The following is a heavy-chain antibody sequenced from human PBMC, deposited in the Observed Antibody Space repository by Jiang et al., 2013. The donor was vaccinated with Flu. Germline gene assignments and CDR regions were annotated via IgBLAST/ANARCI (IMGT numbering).Heavy chain of an antibody. V-gene: IGHV4-59*01. Sequence: PGLVKPSETLSLTCTVSGGPISSYYWSWIRQPPGKGLEWIGYIYYSGSTNYNPSLKSRVTISVDTSKNQFSLKLSSVTAADTAVYYCARGGYYYDSSDYYSDYWYFDLWGRGTLVTVSS. CDR3: ARGGYYYDSSDYYSDYWYFDL. J-gene: IGHJ2*01. CDR1: GGPISSYY. CDR2: IYYSGST. D-gene: IGHD3-22*01.